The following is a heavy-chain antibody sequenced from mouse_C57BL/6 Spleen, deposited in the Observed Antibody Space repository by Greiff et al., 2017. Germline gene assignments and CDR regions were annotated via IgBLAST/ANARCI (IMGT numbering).Heavy chain of an antibody. Sequence: EVQLQQSGAELVRPGASVKLSCTASGFNIKDYYMHWVKQRPEQGLEWIGRIDPDAGGTEYDATFQGRATMTVDTSSNTAYLQLSSRTSEDTAVXYCSTSYNDGRRIFAYWGQGTLVTVAA. CDR3: STSYNDGRRIFAY. CDR1: GFNIKDYY. CDR2: IDPDAGGT. J-gene: IGHJ3*01. D-gene: IGHD1-1*01. V-gene: IGHV14-1*01.